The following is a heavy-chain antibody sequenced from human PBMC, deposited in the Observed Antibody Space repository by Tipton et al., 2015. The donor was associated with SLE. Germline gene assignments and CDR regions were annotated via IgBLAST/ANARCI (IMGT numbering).Heavy chain of an antibody. V-gene: IGHV3-7*01. CDR1: GFAFSSSW. CDR2: IKEDGSEK. D-gene: IGHD6-13*01. Sequence: GSLRLSCTASGFAFSSSWMNWVRQAPGKGLEWVANIKEDGSEKHYVDSVKGRFTISRDNAKNSLYLQMNSLRAEDTAVYYCAREDVAAVDYWGQGTLVTVSS. CDR3: AREDVAAVDY. J-gene: IGHJ4*02.